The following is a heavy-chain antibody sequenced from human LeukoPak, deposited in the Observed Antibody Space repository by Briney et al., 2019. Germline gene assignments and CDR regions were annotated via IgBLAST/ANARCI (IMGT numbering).Heavy chain of an antibody. CDR1: GGSISSYY. J-gene: IGHJ6*03. CDR2: IYYSGST. V-gene: IGHV4-59*01. Sequence: SETLSLTCTVSGGSISSYYWSWIRQPPGKGLGWIGYIYYSGSTNYNPSLKSRVTISVDTSKNQFSLKLSSVTAADTAVYYCARVNGDYRVFGYMDVWGKGTTVTISS. D-gene: IGHD4-17*01. CDR3: ARVNGDYRVFGYMDV.